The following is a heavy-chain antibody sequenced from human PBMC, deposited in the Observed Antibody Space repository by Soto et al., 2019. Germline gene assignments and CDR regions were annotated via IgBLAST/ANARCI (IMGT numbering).Heavy chain of an antibody. CDR3: ARAGPTPIFNH. Sequence: ASVEVSCKXSENTFIGYYLHWVRQAPGQGLEWMGWISPYSGDTDSAQKFQGRVTLTRDTSTRTVYMELSRLTSDDTAVYYCARAGPTPIFNHWGQGALVTVSS. CDR2: ISPYSGDT. V-gene: IGHV1-2*02. D-gene: IGHD3-3*01. CDR1: ENTFIGYY. J-gene: IGHJ4*02.